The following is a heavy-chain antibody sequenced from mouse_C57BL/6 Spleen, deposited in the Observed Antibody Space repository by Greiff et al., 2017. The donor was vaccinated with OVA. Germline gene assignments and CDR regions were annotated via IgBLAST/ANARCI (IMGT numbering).Heavy chain of an antibody. CDR1: GFTFSSYA. J-gene: IGHJ4*01. CDR3: ARGGYYGSSPQAMDY. V-gene: IGHV5-4*01. CDR2: ISDGGSYT. Sequence: EVQGVESGGGLVKPGGSLKLSCAASGFTFSSYAMSWVRQTPEKRLEWVATISDGGSYTYYPDNVKGRFTISRDNAKNNLYLQMSHLKSEDTAMYYCARGGYYGSSPQAMDYWGQGTSVTVSS. D-gene: IGHD1-1*01.